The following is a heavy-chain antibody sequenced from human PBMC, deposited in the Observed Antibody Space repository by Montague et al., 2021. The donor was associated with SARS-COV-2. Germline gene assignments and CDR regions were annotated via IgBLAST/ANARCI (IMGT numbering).Heavy chain of an antibody. J-gene: IGHJ6*02. V-gene: IGHV6-1*01. CDR3: ARDTRIQLWFDRDYYYGMDV. CDR2: TYYRSKWYN. CDR1: GDSVSSHSAA. D-gene: IGHD5-18*01. Sequence: CAISGDSVSSHSAAWNWIRQSPSRALEWLGRTYYRSKWYNDYAVSVRSRITINPDTSKNQFSLQLNSVTPEDTAVYYCARDTRIQLWFDRDYYYGMDVWGQGTTVTVSS.